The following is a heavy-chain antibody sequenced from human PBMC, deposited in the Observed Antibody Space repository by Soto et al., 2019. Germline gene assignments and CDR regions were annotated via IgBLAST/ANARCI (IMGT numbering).Heavy chain of an antibody. CDR1: GYTFTDYF. J-gene: IGHJ4*02. CDR2: VNPDTGVA. CDR3: ARLELTGLDN. Sequence: SVKVSCQASGYTFTDYFVHWVRLAPGQGLEWMGWVNPDTGVATFPQKFQGRVTVTRDASINTDYMELTHLTSEDTGIYFCARLELTGLDNWGQGTPVTVSS. D-gene: IGHD3-9*01. V-gene: IGHV1-2*02.